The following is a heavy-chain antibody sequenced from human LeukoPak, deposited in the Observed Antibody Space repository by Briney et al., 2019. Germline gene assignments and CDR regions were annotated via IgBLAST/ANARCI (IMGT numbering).Heavy chain of an antibody. V-gene: IGHV4-34*01. D-gene: IGHD2-2*01. CDR3: ASRVEPAANYFDY. Sequence: PSETLSLTCAVYGGSLSGYYWNWIRQPPGKGLEWIGEINHSGSTNYNPSLKSRVTISVDTSKNQFSLKLSSVTAADTAVYYCASRVEPAANYFDYWGQGTLVTVSS. J-gene: IGHJ4*02. CDR2: INHSGST. CDR1: GGSLSGYY.